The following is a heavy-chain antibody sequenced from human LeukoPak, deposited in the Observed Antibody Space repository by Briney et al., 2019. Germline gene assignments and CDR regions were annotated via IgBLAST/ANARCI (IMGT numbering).Heavy chain of an antibody. J-gene: IGHJ4*02. CDR1: GFTFSSYW. D-gene: IGHD3-9*01. V-gene: IGHV3-74*03. Sequence: GWSLRLSCAASGFTFSSYWMHWVRQAPGKGLVWVSRLNSDGSITTYADSVKGRFTISRDNAKNTLYLQMNSLRAEDTAVYYCARGATDILTGYRYWGQGTLVTVSS. CDR2: LNSDGSIT. CDR3: ARGATDILTGYRY.